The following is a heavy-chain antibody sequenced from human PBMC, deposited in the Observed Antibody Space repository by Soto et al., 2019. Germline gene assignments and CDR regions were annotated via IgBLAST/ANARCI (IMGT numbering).Heavy chain of an antibody. CDR3: AREDYAGASPRFDY. Sequence: EVQLVESGGGLVKPGGSLRLSCAASGFIFSSYTMTWVRQAPGKGLEWVSSISSSSSNIEYADSVKGRFSVSRDNANNSLSLQINSLRAEDTAVYYCAREDYAGASPRFDYWGLGALVTVSS. CDR1: GFIFSSYT. J-gene: IGHJ4*02. V-gene: IGHV3-21*01. CDR2: ISSSSSNI. D-gene: IGHD4-17*01.